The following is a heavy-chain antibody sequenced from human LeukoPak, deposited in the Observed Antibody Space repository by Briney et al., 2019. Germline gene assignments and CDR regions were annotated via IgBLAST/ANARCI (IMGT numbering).Heavy chain of an antibody. CDR2: IYTSGST. CDR3: ARDFHYYGSGSQPSYYHYYMDV. D-gene: IGHD3-10*01. CDR1: GCSISSYY. Sequence: SETLSLTFTVSGCSISSYYWSLIRQPAGKGLEWIGRIYTSGSTNYNPSLKSRVTMSVDTSKNQFSLKLKSVTAADTAVYYCARDFHYYGSGSQPSYYHYYMDVWGKGTTVTVSS. V-gene: IGHV4-4*07. J-gene: IGHJ6*03.